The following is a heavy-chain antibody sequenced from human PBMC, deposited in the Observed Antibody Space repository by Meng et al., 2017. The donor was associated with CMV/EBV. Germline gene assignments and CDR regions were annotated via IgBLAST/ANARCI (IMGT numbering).Heavy chain of an antibody. CDR2: ISWNSGNV. Sequence: SLKISCPGSGFNFETYAMHWVRQAPGKGLEWVSSISWNSGNVGYADSVEGRFTISRDNAKKSVYLQMNGLRPEDTALYYCAKGPGYQAAKFYFDYWGQGTLVTVSS. J-gene: IGHJ4*02. V-gene: IGHV3-9*01. CDR3: AKGPGYQAAKFYFDY. CDR1: GFNFETYA. D-gene: IGHD6-25*01.